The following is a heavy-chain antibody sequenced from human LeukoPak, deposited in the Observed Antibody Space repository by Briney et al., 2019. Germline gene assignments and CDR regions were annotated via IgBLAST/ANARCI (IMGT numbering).Heavy chain of an antibody. D-gene: IGHD3-10*01. V-gene: IGHV4-4*02. CDR3: ARNRYYYGSGTYGVPNWFDP. J-gene: IGHJ5*02. CDR1: GDSIGSNNW. Sequence: PSGTLSLTCAVSGDSIGSNNWWSWVRQPPGKGLEWIGEIYHSGSTNYNASLKSRVTISVDTSKNQFSLKLSSVTAADTAVYYCARNRYYYGSGTYGVPNWFDPWGQGTLVTVSS. CDR2: IYHSGST.